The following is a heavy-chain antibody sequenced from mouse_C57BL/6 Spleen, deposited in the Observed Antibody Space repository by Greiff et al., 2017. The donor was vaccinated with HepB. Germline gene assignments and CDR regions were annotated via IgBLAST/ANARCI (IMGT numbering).Heavy chain of an antibody. J-gene: IGHJ4*01. CDR2: INPGSGGT. CDR3: SKRERGNYYAMDY. V-gene: IGHV1-54*01. CDR1: GYAFTNYL. Sequence: QVHVKQSGAELVRPGTSVKVSCKASGYAFTNYLIEWVKQRPGQGLEWIGVINPGSGGTNYNEKFKGKATLTADKSSSTAYMQLSSLTSEDSAVYFCSKRERGNYYAMDYWGQGTSVTVSS. D-gene: IGHD2-1*01.